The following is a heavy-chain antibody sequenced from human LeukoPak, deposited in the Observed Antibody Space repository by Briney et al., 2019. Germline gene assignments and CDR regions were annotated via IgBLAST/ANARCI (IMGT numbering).Heavy chain of an antibody. CDR1: GGTFSSYA. Sequence: SVEISCKASGGTFSSYAISWVRQAPGQGLEWMGGIIPIFGTANYAQKFQGRVTITTDESTSTAYMELSSLRSEDTAVYYCATSYVDTAMVFPFDYWGQGTLVTVSS. CDR2: IIPIFGTA. J-gene: IGHJ4*02. CDR3: ATSYVDTAMVFPFDY. V-gene: IGHV1-69*05. D-gene: IGHD5-18*01.